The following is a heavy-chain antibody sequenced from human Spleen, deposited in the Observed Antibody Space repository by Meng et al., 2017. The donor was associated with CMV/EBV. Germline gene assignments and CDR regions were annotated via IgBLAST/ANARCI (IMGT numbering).Heavy chain of an antibody. CDR1: GFTFSAYA. J-gene: IGHJ6*02. Sequence: LSCPASGFTFSAYAMNWVRQAPGKGLEWVSSISTTSAYIYYADSLKGRFTISRDNAKNSLYLQMNSLKAEDTAVYYCARSWDGMDVWGQGTTVTVSS. CDR2: ISTTSAYI. D-gene: IGHD3-16*01. V-gene: IGHV3-21*06. CDR3: ARSWDGMDV.